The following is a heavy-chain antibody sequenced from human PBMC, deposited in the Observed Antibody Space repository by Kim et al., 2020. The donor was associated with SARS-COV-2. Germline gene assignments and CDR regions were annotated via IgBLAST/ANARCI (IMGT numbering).Heavy chain of an antibody. J-gene: IGHJ3*02. CDR3: ARQGLEAFDI. V-gene: IGHV5-10-1*01. CDR2: YT. Sequence: YTNYSPSFQGHVTISADKSISTAYLQWSSLKASDTAMYYCARQGLEAFDIWGQGTMVTVSS. D-gene: IGHD3-16*01.